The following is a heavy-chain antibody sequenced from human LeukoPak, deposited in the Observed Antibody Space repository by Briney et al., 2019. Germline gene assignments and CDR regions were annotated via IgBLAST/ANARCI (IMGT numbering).Heavy chain of an antibody. CDR2: ISGSGGST. D-gene: IGHD1-1*01. J-gene: IGHJ6*02. V-gene: IGHV3-23*01. CDR3: AKVTWNVPIPYGMDV. CDR1: GFPFGSLA. Sequence: GGSRGLSLAAPGFPFGSLAMGWVRQAPGKGLGGVSVISGSGGSTYYADSVKGRFTISRDNSKNTLYLQMNSLRAEDTAVYYCAKVTWNVPIPYGMDVWGQGTTVTVSS.